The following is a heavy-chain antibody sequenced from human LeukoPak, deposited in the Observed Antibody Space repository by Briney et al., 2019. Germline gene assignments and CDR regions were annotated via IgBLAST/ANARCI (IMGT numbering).Heavy chain of an antibody. Sequence: GGSLRLSCAASGFTFSSYAMSWVRQAPGKGLEWVSAISGSGGSTYYADSVKGRFTISRDNSKNTLYLQMNSLRAEDTAVYYCAKQRDYYDSSGYYRGYYFDYWGQGTLVTVSS. CDR2: ISGSGGST. J-gene: IGHJ4*02. V-gene: IGHV3-23*01. CDR3: AKQRDYYDSSGYYRGYYFDY. D-gene: IGHD3-22*01. CDR1: GFTFSSYA.